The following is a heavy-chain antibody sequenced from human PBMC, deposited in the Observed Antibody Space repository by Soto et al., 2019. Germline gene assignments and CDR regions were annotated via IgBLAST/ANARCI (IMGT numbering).Heavy chain of an antibody. J-gene: IGHJ5*02. CDR3: ARGLGAPYYDSWSGYRRTTNWFDP. CDR2: MNPNSGNT. CDR1: RDTFTSYD. D-gene: IGHD3-3*01. Sequence: APVKFSCKASRDTFTSYDINWVRQATGQGLEWMGCMNPNSGNTGYAQKFQGRVTMTRNTSISTAYMELSSLRSEETAVYYCARGLGAPYYDSWSGYRRTTNWFDPWRQGTLVTVSS. V-gene: IGHV1-8*01.